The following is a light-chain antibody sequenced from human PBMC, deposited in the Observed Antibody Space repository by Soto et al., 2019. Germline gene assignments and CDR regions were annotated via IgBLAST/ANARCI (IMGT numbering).Light chain of an antibody. Sequence: DIQMTQSLSTLPAFVGAGVPITARASQRISSWLAWYQQKPGKAPKVLIYDASSLESGVPSRFSGSGSGTEFTLTISSLQPDDFATYYCQQYKSYSWTFGQGTKVDIK. CDR3: QQYKSYSWT. V-gene: IGKV1-5*01. CDR1: QRISSW. J-gene: IGKJ1*01. CDR2: DAS.